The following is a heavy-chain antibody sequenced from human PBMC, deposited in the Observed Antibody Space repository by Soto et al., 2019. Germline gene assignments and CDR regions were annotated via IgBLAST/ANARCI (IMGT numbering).Heavy chain of an antibody. CDR1: GFTFSSYA. J-gene: IGHJ4*02. Sequence: GGSLRLSCAASGFTFSSYAMSWVRQAPGKGLEWVSAISGSGGSTYYADSVKGRFTISRDNSKNTLYLQMNSLRAEDTAVYYCSYVEDYQLLAQRVDYWGQGTLVTVSS. D-gene: IGHD2-2*01. CDR3: SYVEDYQLLAQRVDY. CDR2: ISGSGGST. V-gene: IGHV3-23*01.